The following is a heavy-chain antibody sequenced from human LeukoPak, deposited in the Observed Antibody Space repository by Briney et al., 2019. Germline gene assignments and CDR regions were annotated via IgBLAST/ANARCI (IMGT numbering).Heavy chain of an antibody. Sequence: PSETLSLTCTVSGGSISSYYWSWIRQPAGKGLEWIGYIYYSGSTNYNPSLKSRVTISVDTSKNQFSLKLSSVTAADTAVYYCARGGQWLENWFDPWGQGTLVTVSS. CDR3: ARGGQWLENWFDP. D-gene: IGHD6-19*01. CDR2: IYYSGST. CDR1: GGSISSYY. V-gene: IGHV4-59*01. J-gene: IGHJ5*02.